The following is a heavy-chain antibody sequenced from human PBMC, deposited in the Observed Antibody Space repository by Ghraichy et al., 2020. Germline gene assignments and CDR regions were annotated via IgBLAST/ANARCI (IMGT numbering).Heavy chain of an antibody. J-gene: IGHJ4*02. CDR3: ARQRGGNLVFDY. CDR2: IYYSGST. V-gene: IGHV4-39*01. Sequence: SQTLSLTCTVSGGSISSSSYYWGWIRQPPGKGLEWIGSIYYSGSTYYNPSLKSRVTISVDTSKNQFSLKLSSVTAADTAVYYCARQRGGNLVFDYWGQGTLVTVSS. CDR1: GGSISSSSYY.